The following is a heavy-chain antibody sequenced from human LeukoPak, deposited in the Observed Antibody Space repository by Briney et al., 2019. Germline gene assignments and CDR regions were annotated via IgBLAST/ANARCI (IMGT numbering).Heavy chain of an antibody. D-gene: IGHD3-22*01. Sequence: SVKVSCKASGGTFSSYAISWVRQAPGQGLEWMGRIIPILGIANYAQKFQGRVTITADKSTSTAYMELSSLRSEDTAVYYCARAGEYYYDSSGTGAFDIWGQGTMVTVSS. J-gene: IGHJ3*02. CDR1: GGTFSSYA. CDR2: IIPILGIA. V-gene: IGHV1-69*04. CDR3: ARAGEYYYDSSGTGAFDI.